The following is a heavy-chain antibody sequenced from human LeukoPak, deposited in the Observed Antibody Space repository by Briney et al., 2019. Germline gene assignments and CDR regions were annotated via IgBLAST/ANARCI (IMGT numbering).Heavy chain of an antibody. Sequence: PGGALRLSCAASGFTVSRHYMSWVRHTPGKGLEWVSMIYSPVGTYYADSVKGRFTISRDNSKNTVYLKMNSLRVEDTAVYYCARAPYSADSSATPPAFDIWGQGTMVSVSS. V-gene: IGHV3-53*01. J-gene: IGHJ3*02. CDR1: GFTVSRHY. CDR2: IYSPVGT. D-gene: IGHD3-22*01. CDR3: ARAPYSADSSATPPAFDI.